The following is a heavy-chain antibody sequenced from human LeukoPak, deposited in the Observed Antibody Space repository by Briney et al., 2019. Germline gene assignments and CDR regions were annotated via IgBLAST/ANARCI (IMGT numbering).Heavy chain of an antibody. V-gene: IGHV3-30*02. D-gene: IGHD5-18*01. J-gene: IGHJ4*02. CDR3: ATTLNYSYGYTDY. CDR2: IRYDGSNK. Sequence: GGSLRLSCAASGFTFSSYGMHWVRQAPGKGLEWVAFIRYDGSNKYYADSVKGRFTIPRDNSKNTLYLQMNSLRAEDTAVYYCATTLNYSYGYTDYWGQGTLVTVSS. CDR1: GFTFSSYG.